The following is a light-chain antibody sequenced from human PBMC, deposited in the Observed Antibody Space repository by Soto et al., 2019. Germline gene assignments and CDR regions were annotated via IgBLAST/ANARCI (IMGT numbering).Light chain of an antibody. CDR2: DVN. CDR1: SSDVGGYVY. V-gene: IGLV2-11*01. CDR3: CSYAGRFTYV. Sequence: QSALTQPRSVSGSPGQSVTISCTGTSSDVGGYVYVPWYQHLPGKAPKLLIYDVNERPSGVPDRFSGSKFDNTASLTISGLEAEDEADYYCCSYAGRFTYVFGTGTKLTVL. J-gene: IGLJ1*01.